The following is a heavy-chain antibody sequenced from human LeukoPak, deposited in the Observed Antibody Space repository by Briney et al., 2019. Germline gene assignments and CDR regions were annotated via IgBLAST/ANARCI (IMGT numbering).Heavy chain of an antibody. CDR3: ARDQGGGTEIWFDP. Sequence: ASVRVSCKASGYTFTGYYIHWVRQAPGQGLEWMGWINPNSGGTKYAQKFQGRVTMTRDTSISTAYMELSRLTSDDTAVYYCARDQGGGTEIWFDPWGQGTLVTVSS. CDR1: GYTFTGYY. D-gene: IGHD2-15*01. CDR2: INPNSGGT. V-gene: IGHV1-2*02. J-gene: IGHJ5*02.